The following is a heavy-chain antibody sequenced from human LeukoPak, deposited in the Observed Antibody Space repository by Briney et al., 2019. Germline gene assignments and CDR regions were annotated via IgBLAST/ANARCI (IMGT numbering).Heavy chain of an antibody. V-gene: IGHV4-61*08. Sequence: SQTLSLTCTVSGGSISGGGYYWSWIRQPPGKGLEWIGYIYYSGSTNYNPSLKSRVTISVDTSKNQFSLKLSSVTAADTAVYYCARAKVTMVRGVMIYHYGMDVWGQGTTVTVSS. CDR3: ARAKVTMVRGVMIYHYGMDV. J-gene: IGHJ6*02. CDR2: IYYSGST. D-gene: IGHD3-10*01. CDR1: GGSISGGGYY.